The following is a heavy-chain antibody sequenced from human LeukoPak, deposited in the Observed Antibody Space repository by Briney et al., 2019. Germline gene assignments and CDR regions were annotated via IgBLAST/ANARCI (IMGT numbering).Heavy chain of an antibody. V-gene: IGHV1-18*01. CDR2: ISAYNGNT. D-gene: IGHD2-2*01. J-gene: IGHJ4*02. Sequence: ASVKVSCKASGYTFTSYGISWLRQAPGQGLEWMGWISAYNGNTNYAQKLRGRVTMTTDTSTSTAYMELRSLRSDDTAVYHCARRYCSSTSCYRQLEYWGQGTLVTVSS. CDR3: ARRYCSSTSCYRQLEY. CDR1: GYTFTSYG.